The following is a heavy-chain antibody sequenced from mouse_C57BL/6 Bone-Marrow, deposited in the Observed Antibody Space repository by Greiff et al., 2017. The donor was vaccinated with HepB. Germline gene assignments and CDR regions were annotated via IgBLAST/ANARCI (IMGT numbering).Heavy chain of an antibody. J-gene: IGHJ4*01. CDR1: GFNIKDDY. Sequence: VQLQQSGAELVRPGASVKLSCTASGFNIKDDYMHWVKQRPEQGLEWIGWIDPENGDTEYASKFQGKATITADTSSNTAYLQLSSLTSEDTAVYYCTTSTGPYYAMDYWGQGTSVTVSS. CDR3: TTSTGPYYAMDY. D-gene: IGHD4-1*01. V-gene: IGHV14-4*01. CDR2: IDPENGDT.